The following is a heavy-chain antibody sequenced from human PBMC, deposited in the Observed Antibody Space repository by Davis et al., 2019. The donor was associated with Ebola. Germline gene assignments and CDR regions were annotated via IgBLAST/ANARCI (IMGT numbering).Heavy chain of an antibody. Sequence: SETLSLTCTVSGGSISSYYWSWIRQPPGKGLEWIGYIYYSGSTNYNPSLKSRVTISVDTSKNQFSLKLSSVTAADTAVYYCARETGLRSYGMDVWGQGTTVTVSS. V-gene: IGHV4-59*01. CDR3: ARETGLRSYGMDV. CDR1: GGSISSYY. J-gene: IGHJ6*02. D-gene: IGHD7-27*01. CDR2: IYYSGST.